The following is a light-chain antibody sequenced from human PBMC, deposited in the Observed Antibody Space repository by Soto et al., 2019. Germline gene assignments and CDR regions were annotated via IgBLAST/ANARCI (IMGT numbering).Light chain of an antibody. CDR1: QSISTY. V-gene: IGKV1-39*01. J-gene: IGKJ4*01. CDR3: QHGYSTPLT. Sequence: DIQMTQSPSSLSASLGDRVTITCRAIQSISTYLHRYQQKPGKAPNLLIYAASTLQSGVPSRFSGSGSGTDFTLTISSLQPEDFATYFCQHGYSTPLTFGGGTKVDIK. CDR2: AAS.